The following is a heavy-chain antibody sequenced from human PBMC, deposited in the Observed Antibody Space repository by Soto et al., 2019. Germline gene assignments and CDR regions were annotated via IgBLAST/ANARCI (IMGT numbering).Heavy chain of an antibody. J-gene: IGHJ6*02. Sequence: QVQLVQSGAAVKKPGASVKVSCKASGYTFTSYGITWARQAPGQGLEWMGWISAYNGNTNYAQKLQGRVTMTTDTSTSTAYTELRRLRSDDTAVYYGARVSLVRGGIITCRRESYYYDGMDVWGQGTTVTVSS. CDR1: GYTFTSYG. V-gene: IGHV1-18*01. CDR2: ISAYNGNT. CDR3: ARVSLVRGGIITCRRESYYYDGMDV. D-gene: IGHD3-10*01.